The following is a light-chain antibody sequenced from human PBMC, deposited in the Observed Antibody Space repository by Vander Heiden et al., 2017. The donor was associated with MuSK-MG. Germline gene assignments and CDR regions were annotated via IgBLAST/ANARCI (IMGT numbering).Light chain of an antibody. CDR1: QSVLYSSNNKNY. V-gene: IGKV4-1*01. CDR2: WAS. Sequence: DIVMTQSPDSLAVSLGERATINCKSSQSVLYSSNNKNYLAWYQQKPGQPPKLLIYWASTRESGVPDRFSGSGSGTDFTLTISSLQAEDVAVYYCQQYYSTPPATWTFGQGTKVEIK. J-gene: IGKJ1*01. CDR3: QQYYSTPPATWT.